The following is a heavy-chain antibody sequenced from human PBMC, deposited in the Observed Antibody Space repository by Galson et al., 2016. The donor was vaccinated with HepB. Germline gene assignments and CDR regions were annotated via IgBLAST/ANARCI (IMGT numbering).Heavy chain of an antibody. CDR2: ISYSSTNI. CDR3: ARLGPYHFDF. V-gene: IGHV3-48*01. D-gene: IGHD1-26*01. Sequence: SLRLSCAASGFNFSSYTMNWVRQAPGKGLEWISSISYSSTNIHYADSLKGRFTISRDNAKNSLYLHMNSLRADDTAVYYCARLGPYHFDFWGQGTLVTVSS. J-gene: IGHJ4*02. CDR1: GFNFSSYT.